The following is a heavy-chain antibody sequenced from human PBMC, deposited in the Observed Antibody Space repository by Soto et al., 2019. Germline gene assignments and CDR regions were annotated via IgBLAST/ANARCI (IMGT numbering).Heavy chain of an antibody. CDR3: ARGRELSDAFDI. J-gene: IGHJ3*02. CDR2: IWYDGSNK. D-gene: IGHD1-7*01. CDR1: GFTFSSYG. V-gene: IGHV3-33*01. Sequence: GGSLRLSCAASGFTFSSYGMHWVRQAPGKGLEWVAVIWYDGSNKYYADSVKGRFTISRDNSKNTLYLQMNSLRAEDTAVYYCARGRELSDAFDIWGQGTMVTVSS.